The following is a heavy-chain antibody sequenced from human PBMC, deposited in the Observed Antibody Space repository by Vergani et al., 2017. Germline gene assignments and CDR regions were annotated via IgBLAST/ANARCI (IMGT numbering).Heavy chain of an antibody. J-gene: IGHJ6*03. CDR2: INHSGST. CDR3: ARPTQRVVPAANPSSRRRGYYYYYMDV. CDR1: GGSFSGYY. Sequence: QVQLQQWGAGLLKPSETLSLTCAVYGGSFSGYYWSWIRQPPGKGLEWIGEINHSGSTNYNPSLKSRVTISVDTSKNQFSLKLSSVTAADTAVYYCARPTQRVVPAANPSSRRRGYYYYYMDVWGKGTTVTVSS. V-gene: IGHV4-34*01. D-gene: IGHD2-2*01.